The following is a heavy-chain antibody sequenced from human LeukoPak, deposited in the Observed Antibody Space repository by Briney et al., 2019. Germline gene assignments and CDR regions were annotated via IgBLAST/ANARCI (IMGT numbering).Heavy chain of an antibody. D-gene: IGHD1-26*01. CDR3: ARVRVVGAKGGNYFDY. Sequence: PSETLSLTCTVSGGSISSYYWSWIRQPAGKGLEWIGRIYTSGSTNYNPSLKSRVTMSVDTSKNQFSLRLSSVTAADTAVYYCARVRVVGAKGGNYFDYWGQGTLVTVSS. CDR1: GGSISSYY. CDR2: IYTSGST. J-gene: IGHJ4*02. V-gene: IGHV4-4*07.